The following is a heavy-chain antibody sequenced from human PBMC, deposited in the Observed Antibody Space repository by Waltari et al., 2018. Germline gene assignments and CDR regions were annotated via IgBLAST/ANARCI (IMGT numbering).Heavy chain of an antibody. D-gene: IGHD1-26*01. CDR2: SSSDGSGK. Sequence: QVEESGGGVVQPGGSLRLSCVAFGYPFHNYGMHWVRQAPGKGLEVVAVSSSDGSGKYYADSVKGRFTMSRDNSKNMVYLQMNSLRPEDTAVYYCAKAGGIYNYPLDPWGQGTLVTVSS. J-gene: IGHJ5*02. CDR3: AKAGGIYNYPLDP. V-gene: IGHV3-30*18. CDR1: GYPFHNYG.